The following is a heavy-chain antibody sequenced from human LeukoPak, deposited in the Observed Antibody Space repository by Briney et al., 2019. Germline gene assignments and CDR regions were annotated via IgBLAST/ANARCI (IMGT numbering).Heavy chain of an antibody. CDR2: INGGGGST. D-gene: IGHD1-1*01. J-gene: IGHJ4*02. CDR3: ARVRTGTRGTERYYFDY. CDR1: GFTFSSYA. Sequence: GGSLRLSCAASGFTFSSYAMSWVRQAPGKGLEWVSSINGGGGSTYYADSVKGRFTISRDNSNNTLYLQMNSLRAEDTAVYYCARVRTGTRGTERYYFDYWGQGTLVTVSS. V-gene: IGHV3-23*01.